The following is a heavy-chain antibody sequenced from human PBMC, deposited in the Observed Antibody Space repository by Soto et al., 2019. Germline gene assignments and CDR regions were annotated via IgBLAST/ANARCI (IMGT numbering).Heavy chain of an antibody. D-gene: IGHD3-22*01. CDR2: INAGNGNT. J-gene: IGHJ4*02. CDR3: ARGDGYYYFDY. V-gene: IGHV1-3*01. Sequence: QVQPVKSGAEVKKPGASVKVSCKASGYSFTSYAMHWVRQAPGQRLEWMGWINAGNGNTKYSQKFQGRVTITRDTSASTAYMELSSLRSEDTAVYYCARGDGYYYFDYWGQGTLVTVSS. CDR1: GYSFTSYA.